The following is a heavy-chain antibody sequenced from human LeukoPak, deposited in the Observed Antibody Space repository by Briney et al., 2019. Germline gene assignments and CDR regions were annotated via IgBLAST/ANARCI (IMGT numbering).Heavy chain of an antibody. CDR1: GGSFSGYY. J-gene: IGHJ4*02. Sequence: PSETLSLTCAVYGGSFSGYYWRWIRLPPGKALEWIGEINHSGTTNYNPSLKSRVTISVDTSKNQFSLKLSSVTAADTAVYYCARARGAVTIDYWGQGALVTVSS. D-gene: IGHD4-11*01. CDR3: ARARGAVTIDY. V-gene: IGHV4-34*01. CDR2: INHSGTT.